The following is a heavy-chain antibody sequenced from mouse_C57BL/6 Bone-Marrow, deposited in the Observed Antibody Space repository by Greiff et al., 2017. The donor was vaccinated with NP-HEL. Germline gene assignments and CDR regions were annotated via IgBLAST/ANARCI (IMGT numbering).Heavy chain of an antibody. J-gene: IGHJ2*01. Sequence: QVQLKQSGAELARPGASVKLSCKASGYTFTSYGISWVKQRTGQGLEWIGEIYPRSGNTYYNEKFKGKATLTADKSSSTAYMELRSLTSEDSAVYFCARIRARDYWGQGTTLTVSS. CDR3: ARIRARDY. D-gene: IGHD3-1*01. CDR2: IYPRSGNT. CDR1: GYTFTSYG. V-gene: IGHV1-81*01.